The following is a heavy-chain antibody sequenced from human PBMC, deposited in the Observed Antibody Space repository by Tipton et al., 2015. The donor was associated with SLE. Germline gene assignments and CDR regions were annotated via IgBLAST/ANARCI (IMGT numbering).Heavy chain of an antibody. D-gene: IGHD6-6*01. CDR2: IYYSGST. CDR3: ARGRYSSSSVYYYYMDV. Sequence: LRLSCSVSSGSISSYYWSWIRQPPGKGLEWIGYIYYSGSTNYNPSLRSRVTISVDTSKNQFSLKLSSVTAADTAVYYCARGRYSSSSVYYYYMDVWGKGTTVTVSS. J-gene: IGHJ6*03. V-gene: IGHV4-59*01. CDR1: SGSISSYY.